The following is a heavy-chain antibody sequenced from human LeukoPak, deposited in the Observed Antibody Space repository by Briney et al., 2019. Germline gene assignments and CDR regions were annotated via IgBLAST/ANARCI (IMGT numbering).Heavy chain of an antibody. D-gene: IGHD3-22*01. CDR1: GFPLSSYV. V-gene: IGHV3-30*04. CDR2: ISYDGSNN. J-gene: IGHJ4*02. Sequence: GRSLRLSCAASGFPLSSYVMHGVRQAPGKGLEGVAVISYDGSNNYYAHSVKGPFTISRDNSKNTLYLQMNSLRAEDTAVYYCARDYHDSSGYGQHCDYWGQGTLVTVYS. CDR3: ARDYHDSSGYGQHCDY.